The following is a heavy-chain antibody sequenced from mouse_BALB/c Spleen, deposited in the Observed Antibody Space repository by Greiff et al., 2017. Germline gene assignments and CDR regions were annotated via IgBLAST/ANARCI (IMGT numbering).Heavy chain of an antibody. CDR2: ISSGSSTI. J-gene: IGHJ4*01. CDR3: AGGLRAMDD. CDR1: GFTFSSFG. Sequence: EVMLVESGGGLVQPGGSRKLSCAASGFTFSSFGMHWVRQAPEKGLEWVAYISSGSSTIYYADTVKGRFTISRDNPKNTLFLQMTSLRSEDTAMYYCAGGLRAMDDWGQGTSVTVSS. D-gene: IGHD2-4*01. V-gene: IGHV5-17*02.